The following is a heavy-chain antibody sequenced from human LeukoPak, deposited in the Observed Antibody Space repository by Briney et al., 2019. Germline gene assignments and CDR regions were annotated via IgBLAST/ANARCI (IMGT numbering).Heavy chain of an antibody. CDR2: IVPTFGTA. CDR1: GGTFSSYA. D-gene: IGHD3-3*01. V-gene: IGHV1-69*05. CDR3: AGAFWSGYYRKYKWFDP. J-gene: IGHJ5*02. Sequence: ASVKVSCKASGGTFSSYAISWVRQAPGQGLEWMGGIVPTFGTANYAQKCQGRVTITTDESTSTAYMELSSMRYEDTAVYYCAGAFWSGYYRKYKWFDPWGQGTLVTVSS.